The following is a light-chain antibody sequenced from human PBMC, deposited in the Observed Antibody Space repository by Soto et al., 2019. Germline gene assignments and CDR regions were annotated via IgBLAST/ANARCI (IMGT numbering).Light chain of an antibody. Sequence: QSVLTQAASVAGSPGQSITISCTGSSSDVGGYNYVSWYQQHPGKAPKLIIYAVSNRPSGVSNRFSGSKSGNTATLTISGLQAEDEADYYCCSYTVSGTYVFGTGTKV. CDR2: AVS. J-gene: IGLJ1*01. CDR3: CSYTVSGTYV. V-gene: IGLV2-14*01. CDR1: SSDVGGYNY.